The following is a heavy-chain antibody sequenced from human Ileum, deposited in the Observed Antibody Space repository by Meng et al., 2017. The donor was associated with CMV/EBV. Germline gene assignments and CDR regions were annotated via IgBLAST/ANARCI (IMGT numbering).Heavy chain of an antibody. CDR2: TYYRYKWYN. D-gene: IGHD1-1*01. Sequence: ISGDSVSSNSAAWDWIRQSPARGLEWLGRTYYRYKWYNDYAASVESRITINPDTSKNQFSLQLNSVTPDDTAVYYCARIAWNVAAFWGQGTLVTVSS. J-gene: IGHJ4*02. CDR3: ARIAWNVAAF. V-gene: IGHV6-1*01. CDR1: GDSVSSNSAA.